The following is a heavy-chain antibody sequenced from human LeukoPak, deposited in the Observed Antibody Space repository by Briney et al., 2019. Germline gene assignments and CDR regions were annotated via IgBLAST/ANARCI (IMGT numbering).Heavy chain of an antibody. Sequence: GGSLRLSCAASGFTFSRYSMHWVRQAPGKGLVWVSHVNSDGSGTGYADSVKGRFTISRDNAKNTLYLQMNSPRVEDTAVYYCVCLGLGGLSLDWGQGTLVTVSS. V-gene: IGHV3-74*01. CDR2: VNSDGSGT. CDR3: VCLGLGGLSLD. D-gene: IGHD3-16*01. CDR1: GFTFSRYS. J-gene: IGHJ4*02.